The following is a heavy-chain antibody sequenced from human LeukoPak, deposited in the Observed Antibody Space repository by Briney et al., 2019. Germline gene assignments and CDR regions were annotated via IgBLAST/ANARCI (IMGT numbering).Heavy chain of an antibody. CDR2: IYSADST. J-gene: IGHJ5*02. Sequence: GGSLRLSCAAPGFTVTSNYMSWVRQATGKGLEWVSIIYSADSTFYADSVKGRFTISRDNSKNTLYLQMNSLRVEDTAVYYCARVDEGCFDPWGQGTLVTVSS. CDR1: GFTVTSNY. CDR3: ARVDEGCFDP. D-gene: IGHD2-2*03. V-gene: IGHV3-66*01.